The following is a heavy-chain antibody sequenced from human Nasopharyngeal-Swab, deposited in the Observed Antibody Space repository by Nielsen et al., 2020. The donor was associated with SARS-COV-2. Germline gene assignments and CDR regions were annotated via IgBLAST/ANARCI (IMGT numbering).Heavy chain of an antibody. J-gene: IGHJ4*02. CDR2: ISSSGSYM. Sequence: GESLKISCAASGFTFSDYTTNWVRQAPGQGLEWVSSISSSGSYMYYTDSVKGRFTMSRDNAKNSLYLQMNSLRAEDTAVYYCASDSRYWGQGTLVTVSS. D-gene: IGHD2-2*01. CDR1: GFTFSDYT. V-gene: IGHV3-21*01. CDR3: ASDSRY.